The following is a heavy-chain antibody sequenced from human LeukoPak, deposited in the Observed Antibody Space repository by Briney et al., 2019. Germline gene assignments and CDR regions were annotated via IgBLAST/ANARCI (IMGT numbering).Heavy chain of an antibody. J-gene: IGHJ4*02. Sequence: PGGSLRLSCAASGFTVSSNYMSWVRQAPGKGLEWVSVIHSGGSTYYADSVKGRFTISRDNAKNSLYLQMNSLRAEDTAVYYCARSYDFWSMYYFDYWGQGTLVTVSS. CDR2: IHSGGST. CDR1: GFTVSSNY. V-gene: IGHV3-53*01. D-gene: IGHD3-3*01. CDR3: ARSYDFWSMYYFDY.